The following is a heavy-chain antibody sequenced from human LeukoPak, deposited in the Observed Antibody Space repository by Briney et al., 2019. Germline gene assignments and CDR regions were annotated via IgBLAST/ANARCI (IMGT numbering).Heavy chain of an antibody. D-gene: IGHD3-22*01. V-gene: IGHV4-31*03. CDR3: ARETYYYDSSGYWDAFDI. CDR1: GGSISSGGYY. Sequence: SGALSLTCTVSGGSISSGGYYWSWICQHPGEGLEWIGYIYYSGSTYYNPSLKSRDTISVDTSKNQFSLKLSSVTAADTSVYYCARETYYYDSSGYWDAFDIWGQGTMVTVSS. CDR2: IYYSGST. J-gene: IGHJ3*02.